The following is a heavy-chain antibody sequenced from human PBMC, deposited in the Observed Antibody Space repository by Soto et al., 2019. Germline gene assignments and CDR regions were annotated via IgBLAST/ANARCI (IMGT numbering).Heavy chain of an antibody. J-gene: IGHJ6*02. CDR2: IIPIFGTA. D-gene: IGHD6-19*01. Sequence: QVQLVQSGAEVKKPGSSVKVSCKASGGTFSSYAISWVRQAPGQGLEWMGGIIPIFGTANYAQKFQGRVTITADESTSTAYMELSSLRSEDTAVYYCARYLSLNSGWYNHFYYYYGMDVWGQGTTVTVSS. V-gene: IGHV1-69*01. CDR3: ARYLSLNSGWYNHFYYYYGMDV. CDR1: GGTFSSYA.